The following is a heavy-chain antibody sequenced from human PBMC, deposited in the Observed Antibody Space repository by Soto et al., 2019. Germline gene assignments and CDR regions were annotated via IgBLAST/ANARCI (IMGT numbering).Heavy chain of an antibody. V-gene: IGHV5-10-1*01. D-gene: IGHD3-22*01. CDR3: ARQIYDSDTGPNFQYYFDS. Sequence: GESLKISCKGSGYSSAGYWITWVRQKPGKGLEWMGRIDPSDSQTYYSPSFRGHVTISVTKSITTVFLQWSSLRASDTAMYYCARQIYDSDTGPNFQYYFDSWGQGTPVTVSS. CDR2: IDPSDSQT. CDR1: GYSSAGYW. J-gene: IGHJ4*02.